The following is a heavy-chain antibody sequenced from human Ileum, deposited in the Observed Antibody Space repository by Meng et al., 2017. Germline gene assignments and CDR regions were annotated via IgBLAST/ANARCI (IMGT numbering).Heavy chain of an antibody. J-gene: IGHJ4*02. CDR1: GGAISSGTG. CDR2: FHPGSGA. CDR3: AKNGAYCLES. V-gene: IGHV4-4*02. Sequence: QVLLQDSGPGVVKHSGTRALTCAVSGGAISSGTGWSWVRQPPGKGLQWIGEFHPGSGATYNPSLKARVTISVDTSMQQFSLQLTSVTAADTAVYYCAKNGAYCLESWGQGTLVTASS. D-gene: IGHD2-21*01.